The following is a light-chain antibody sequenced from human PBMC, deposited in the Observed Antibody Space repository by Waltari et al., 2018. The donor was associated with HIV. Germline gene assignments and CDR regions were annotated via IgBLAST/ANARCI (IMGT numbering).Light chain of an antibody. CDR2: GVS. Sequence: QSALTQPASVSGSPGQSITISCNGTTPDIGGYNYVPWYQLHPDKAPKLIIFGVSNRPACISSRFSGSKSGNTASLTISGLQAEDEADYYCCSYTKLTTHYVLFGGGTKLTVL. CDR1: TPDIGGYNY. J-gene: IGLJ2*01. V-gene: IGLV2-14*03. CDR3: CSYTKLTTHYVL.